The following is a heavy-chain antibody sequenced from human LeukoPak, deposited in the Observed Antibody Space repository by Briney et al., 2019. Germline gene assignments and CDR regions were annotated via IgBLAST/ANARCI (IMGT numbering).Heavy chain of an antibody. CDR3: ARSKDIRAFDI. CDR1: GGTFSSYA. Sequence: SVKVSCKASGGTFSSYAISWVRQAPGQGLEWMGRIIPILGIANYAQKFQGRVTITADKSTSTAYMELSSLRSEDTAVYYCARSKDIRAFDIWGQGTMVTASS. J-gene: IGHJ3*02. V-gene: IGHV1-69*04. CDR2: IIPILGIA. D-gene: IGHD2-15*01.